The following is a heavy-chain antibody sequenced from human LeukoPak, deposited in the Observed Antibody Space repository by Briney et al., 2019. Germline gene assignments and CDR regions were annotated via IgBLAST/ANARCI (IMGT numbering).Heavy chain of an antibody. V-gene: IGHV3-11*04. CDR2: ISSSGSTI. J-gene: IGHJ6*03. D-gene: IGHD3-10*01. Sequence: KPGGSLRLSCAASGFTFSDYYMSWIRQAPGKGLEWVSYISSSGSTIYYADSVKGRFTISRDNAKNSLYLQMNSLRVEDTAVYYCARGTLLWFGYYHYMDIWGKGTTVTISS. CDR1: GFTFSDYY. CDR3: ARGTLLWFGYYHYMDI.